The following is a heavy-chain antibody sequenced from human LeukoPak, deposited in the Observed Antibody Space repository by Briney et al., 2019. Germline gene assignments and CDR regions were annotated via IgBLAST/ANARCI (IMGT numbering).Heavy chain of an antibody. V-gene: IGHV3-23*01. CDR1: GFTFSSYA. D-gene: IGHD3-3*01. CDR3: AKADYDFWTNFDTHDAFGI. CDR2: ISGSGGST. Sequence: PGGSLRLSCAASGFTFSSYAMSWVRQAPGKGLEWVSAISGSGGSTYYADSVKGRFTISRDNSKNTLYLQMNSLRAEDTAVYYCAKADYDFWTNFDTHDAFGIWGQGTMVTVSS. J-gene: IGHJ3*02.